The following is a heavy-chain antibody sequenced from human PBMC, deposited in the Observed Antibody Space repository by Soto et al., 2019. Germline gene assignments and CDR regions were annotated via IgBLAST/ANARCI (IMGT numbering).Heavy chain of an antibody. Sequence: PSAALSLTFTVSGGSIGSYHWSWVRQPPGKGLEWIASVYYTGTTNYNPSLGSRVTISIDATENQISLKLTSVPAADTAFYYCARDTVLTGMFDLWGQGTLVTVSS. J-gene: IGHJ5*02. D-gene: IGHD4-17*01. CDR1: GGSIGSYH. CDR3: ARDTVLTGMFDL. CDR2: VYYTGTT. V-gene: IGHV4-59*01.